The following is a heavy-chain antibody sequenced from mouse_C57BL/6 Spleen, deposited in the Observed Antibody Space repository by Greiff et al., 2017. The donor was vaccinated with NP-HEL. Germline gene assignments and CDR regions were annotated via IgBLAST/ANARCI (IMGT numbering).Heavy chain of an antibody. V-gene: IGHV1-9*01. CDR3: VSMTTVLASAS. Sequence: VQLQQSGAELMKPGASVKLSCKATGYTFTGYWIEWVKQRPGHGLEWIGEILPGSGSTNYNEKFKGKATFTADTSSNTAHMLLSSLTTEDFAIYAFVSMTTVLASASWGQGTTLTVSS. CDR1: GYTFTGYW. J-gene: IGHJ2*01. CDR2: ILPGSGST. D-gene: IGHD1-2*01.